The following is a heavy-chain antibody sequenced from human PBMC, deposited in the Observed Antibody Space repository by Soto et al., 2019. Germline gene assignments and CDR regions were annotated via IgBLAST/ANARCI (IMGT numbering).Heavy chain of an antibody. D-gene: IGHD2-2*01. V-gene: IGHV1-69*13. CDR1: GGTFSSYA. J-gene: IGHJ6*02. Sequence: SVKVSCKASGGTFSSYAISWVRQAPGQGLEWMGGIIPIFGTANYAQKFQGRVTITADESTSTAYMELSSLRSEDTAVYYCARVNNCSSTSCYQDYYYYGMDVWGQGTTVTVYS. CDR3: ARVNNCSSTSCYQDYYYYGMDV. CDR2: IIPIFGTA.